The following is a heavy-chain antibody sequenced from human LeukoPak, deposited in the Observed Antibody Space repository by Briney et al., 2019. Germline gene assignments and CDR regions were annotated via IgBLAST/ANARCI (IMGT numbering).Heavy chain of an antibody. Sequence: SETLPLTCTVSGGSISSYYWSWIRQPPGKGLEWIGYIYYSGSTNYNPSLKSRVTISVDTSKNQFSLKLSSVTAADTAVYYCARVVAAAGTRSQYFDYWGQGTLVTVSS. CDR2: IYYSGST. J-gene: IGHJ4*02. CDR3: ARVVAAAGTRSQYFDY. V-gene: IGHV4-59*01. CDR1: GGSISSYY. D-gene: IGHD6-13*01.